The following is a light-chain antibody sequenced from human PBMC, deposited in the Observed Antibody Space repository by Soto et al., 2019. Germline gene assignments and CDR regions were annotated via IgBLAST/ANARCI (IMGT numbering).Light chain of an antibody. J-gene: IGKJ4*01. Sequence: IQLTQSPSSLSASVGDRVTITCRASQGIASYLAWYQQTPGKAPKLLIYLGSTLQRGVPSRFSGSGSGTDFTLTISNLQPEDSATYYCQYLNSLPLTFGGGTEVEIK. CDR1: QGIASY. CDR2: LGS. V-gene: IGKV1-9*01. CDR3: QYLNSLPLT.